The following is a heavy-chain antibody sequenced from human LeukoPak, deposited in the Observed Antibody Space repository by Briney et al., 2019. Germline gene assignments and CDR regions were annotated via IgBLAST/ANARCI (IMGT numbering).Heavy chain of an antibody. V-gene: IGHV3-21*06. Sequence: GGSLRLSCAASGFTFSSYSMNWVRQAPGKGLEWVSSISSSSSYIYYADSVRGRFTISRDNAKNTVYLQMNSLRAEDTAVYYCARWYSSGWYSDYWGQGTLVTVSS. D-gene: IGHD6-19*01. CDR2: ISSSSSYI. J-gene: IGHJ4*02. CDR3: ARWYSSGWYSDY. CDR1: GFTFSSYS.